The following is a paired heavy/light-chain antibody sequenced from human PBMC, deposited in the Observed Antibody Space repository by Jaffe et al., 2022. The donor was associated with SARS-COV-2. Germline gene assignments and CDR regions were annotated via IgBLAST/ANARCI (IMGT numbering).Heavy chain of an antibody. CDR2: LDPSDSYA. Sequence: EVQLVQSGAEVKKPGESLRISCKGGGYSFTTYWISWVRQMPGKGLEWIGRLDPSDSYAHYSPSFQGHVTFSSDKSISTAYLQWTSLKASDTAMYYCARFGVSGTASYNYGLDVWGQGTAVTVSS. V-gene: IGHV5-10-1*03. J-gene: IGHJ6*02. CDR3: ARFGVSGTASYNYGLDV. D-gene: IGHD1-7*01. CDR1: GYSFTTYW.
Light chain of an antibody. J-gene: IGLJ2*01. CDR3: QAWDSRQGV. Sequence: SYEVTQPPSVSVSPGQTASIPCSGDKLGDKYVCWYQQKPGQSPVLVIYQDTKRPSGTPERFSGSNSGNTATLIISGTQGVDEADYYCQAWDSRQGVFGGGTKLTVL. CDR1: KLGDKY. V-gene: IGLV3-1*01. CDR2: QDT.